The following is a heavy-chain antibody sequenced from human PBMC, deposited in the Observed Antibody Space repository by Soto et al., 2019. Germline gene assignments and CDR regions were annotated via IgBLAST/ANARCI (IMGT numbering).Heavy chain of an antibody. CDR3: ARGGGPDGLEGDY. D-gene: IGHD1-26*01. CDR2: IYSGGST. V-gene: IGHV3-53*04. Sequence: EVQLVESGGGLVQPGGTLRLSCAASGFTVSSNYMSWVRQAPGKGLEWVSVIYSGGSTYYADSVKGRFTISRHNSKNTLYLQMNSLRDEDTAVYYCARGGGPDGLEGDYWGQGTLVTVSS. CDR1: GFTVSSNY. J-gene: IGHJ4*02.